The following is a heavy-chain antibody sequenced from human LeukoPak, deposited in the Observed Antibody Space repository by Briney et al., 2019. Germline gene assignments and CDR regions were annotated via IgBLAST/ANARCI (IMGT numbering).Heavy chain of an antibody. CDR3: ARGYYESSGYSYLDY. D-gene: IGHD3-22*01. CDR1: GFIFDDYG. Sequence: GGSLRLSCAASGFIFDDYGMSWLRRASGKWPEWVNGINWNGGSTRYADSVKGQFTISRDNAKNSLYLQMNSLRAEDTVLYYCARGYYESSGYSYLDYWGQGTVVTVSS. CDR2: INWNGGST. V-gene: IGHV3-20*04. J-gene: IGHJ4*02.